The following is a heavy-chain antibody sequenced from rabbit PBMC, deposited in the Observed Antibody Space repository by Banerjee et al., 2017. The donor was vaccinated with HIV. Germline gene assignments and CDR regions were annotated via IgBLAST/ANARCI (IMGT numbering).Heavy chain of an antibody. CDR2: IVAGTGST. V-gene: IGHV1S40*01. CDR3: ARGTGNPYYFNL. CDR1: GFSFSSDYY. Sequence: QSLEESGGDLVKPGASLTLTCTASGFSFSSDYYMCWVRQAPGKGLEWIACIVAGTGSTYYASWAKGRFTISKTSSTTVTLQMTSLTAADTATYFCARGTGNPYYFNLWGPGTLVTVS. J-gene: IGHJ4*01. D-gene: IGHD7-1*01.